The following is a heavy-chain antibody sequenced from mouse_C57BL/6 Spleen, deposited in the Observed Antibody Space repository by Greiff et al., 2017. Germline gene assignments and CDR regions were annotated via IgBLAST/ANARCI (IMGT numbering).Heavy chain of an antibody. CDR2: INPSNGGT. CDR1: GYTFTSYW. D-gene: IGHD1-1*01. J-gene: IGHJ3*01. CDR3: ARGVLLRQGFAY. Sequence: VQLQQPGTELVKPGASVKLSCKASGYTFTSYWMHWVKQRPGQGLEWIGNINPSNGGTNYNEKFKSKATLTVDKSSSTAYMQLSSLTSADSAVYYCARGVLLRQGFAYWGQGTLVTVSA. V-gene: IGHV1-53*01.